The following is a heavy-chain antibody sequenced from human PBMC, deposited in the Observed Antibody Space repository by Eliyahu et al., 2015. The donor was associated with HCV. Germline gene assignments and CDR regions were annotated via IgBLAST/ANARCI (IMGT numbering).Heavy chain of an antibody. CDR3: ARLGSSWYFDY. V-gene: IGHV5-51*01. CDR2: IYPADSDT. Sequence: EVQLVQSGAEVKKPGESLKISCKGSGYSFTSDYIGWVRQVPGKGLEWMGIIYPADSDTRFSPSFQGQVTFSADKSISPPHLPWNSLKASDTAIYFCARLGSSWYFDYWGQGTLVTVSS. J-gene: IGHJ4*02. D-gene: IGHD6-13*01. CDR1: GYSFTSDY.